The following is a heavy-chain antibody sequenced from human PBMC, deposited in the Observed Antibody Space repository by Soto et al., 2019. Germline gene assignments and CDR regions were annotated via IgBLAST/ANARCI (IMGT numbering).Heavy chain of an antibody. Sequence: GGSLRLSCAASGFTVSSNYMSWVRQAPGKGLEWVSVIYSGGSTYYADSVKGRFTISKDNSKNTLYLQMNSLRAEDTAVYYGARDRPFRSGSYYVDYWGQGTLVTVSS. V-gene: IGHV3-66*01. CDR1: GFTVSSNY. D-gene: IGHD3-10*01. CDR2: IYSGGST. CDR3: ARDRPFRSGSYYVDY. J-gene: IGHJ4*02.